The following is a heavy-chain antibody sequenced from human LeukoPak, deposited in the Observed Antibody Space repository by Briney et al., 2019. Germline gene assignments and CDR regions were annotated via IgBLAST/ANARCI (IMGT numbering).Heavy chain of an antibody. CDR3: ARDLTYYYDRSGYYWAY. CDR1: GFTFGDYG. J-gene: IGHJ4*02. V-gene: IGHV3-49*04. Sequence: GSLRLSCTASGFTFGDYGMSWVRQAPGKGLERVGFIRSKAYGGTTEYGASVKGRFTISRDDSKSIAYLQMNSLKAEDTAMYYCARDLTYYYDRSGYYWAYWGQGTLVTVSS. CDR2: IRSKAYGGTT. D-gene: IGHD3-22*01.